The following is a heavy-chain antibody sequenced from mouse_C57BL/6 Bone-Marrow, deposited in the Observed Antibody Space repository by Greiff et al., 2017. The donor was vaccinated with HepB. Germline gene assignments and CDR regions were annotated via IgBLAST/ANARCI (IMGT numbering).Heavy chain of an antibody. J-gene: IGHJ1*03. Sequence: QVQLQQPGAELVRPGTSVKLSCKASGYTFTSYWMHWVKQRPGQGLEWIGVIDPSDSYTNYNQKFKGKATLTVDTSSSTAYMQLSSLTSEDSAVYYCARGGYYDPHWYFDVWGTGTTVTVSS. D-gene: IGHD2-3*01. V-gene: IGHV1-59*01. CDR2: IDPSDSYT. CDR3: ARGGYYDPHWYFDV. CDR1: GYTFTSYW.